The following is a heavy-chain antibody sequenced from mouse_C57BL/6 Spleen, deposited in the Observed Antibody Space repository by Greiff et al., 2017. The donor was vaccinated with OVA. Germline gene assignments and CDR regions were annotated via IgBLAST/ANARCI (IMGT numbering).Heavy chain of an antibody. CDR3: ARDGSGGFAY. D-gene: IGHD1-1*01. V-gene: IGHV5-17*01. J-gene: IGHJ3*01. Sequence: EVMLVESGGGLVKPGGSLKLSCAASGFTFSDYGMHWVRQAPEKGLEWVAYISSGSSTIYYADTVKGRFTISRDNAKTTLFLQMTSLRSEDTAMYYCARDGSGGFAYWGQGTLVTVSA. CDR2: ISSGSSTI. CDR1: GFTFSDYG.